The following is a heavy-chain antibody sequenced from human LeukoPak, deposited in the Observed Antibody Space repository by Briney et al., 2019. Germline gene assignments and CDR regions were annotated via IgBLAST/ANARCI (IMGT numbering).Heavy chain of an antibody. V-gene: IGHV3-23*01. J-gene: IGHJ6*02. CDR3: ASVVTDLYYYYGMDV. Sequence: PGGSLRLSCATSGFTLSLAWMHWVRQAPGKGLEWVSAISGSGGSTYYADSVKGRFTISRDNSKNTLYLQMNSLRAEDTAVYYCASVVTDLYYYYGMDVWGQGTTVTVSS. CDR2: ISGSGGST. CDR1: GFTLSLAW. D-gene: IGHD2-21*02.